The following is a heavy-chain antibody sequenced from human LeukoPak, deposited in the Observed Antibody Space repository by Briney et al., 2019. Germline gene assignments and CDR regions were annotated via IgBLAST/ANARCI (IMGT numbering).Heavy chain of an antibody. CDR2: IYYRVSN. CDR1: GDSIRSSGYY. J-gene: IGHJ3*02. CDR3: VRHASYGAYGDYEDDAFDI. V-gene: IGHV4-39*01. D-gene: IGHD4-17*01. Sequence: PSETLSLTCTVPGDSIRSSGYYWGWIRQPPGKGLEWIVSIYYRVSNYYNPSLKSRVTISGDTSKNQFSLRLSSVTAADAAVYYCVRHASYGAYGDYEDDAFDIWGQGTVVTVSS.